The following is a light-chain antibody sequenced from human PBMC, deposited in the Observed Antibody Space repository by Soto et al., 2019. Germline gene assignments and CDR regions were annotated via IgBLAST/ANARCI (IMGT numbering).Light chain of an antibody. CDR1: QSVDSN. V-gene: IGKV3-15*01. CDR3: QQYNNWWT. Sequence: EIQMTQSPATLSVSPGERATLSCRASQSVDSNLAWYQQKPGQAPRLLIYGASTRATGISARFSGSGSGTEFTLTISSLQSEDFGVYYCQQYNNWWTFGQGTKVDIK. J-gene: IGKJ1*01. CDR2: GAS.